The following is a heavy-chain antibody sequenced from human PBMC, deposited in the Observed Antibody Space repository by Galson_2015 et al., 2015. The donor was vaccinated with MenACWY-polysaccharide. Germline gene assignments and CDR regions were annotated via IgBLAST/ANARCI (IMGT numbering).Heavy chain of an antibody. CDR3: ARDQNQDACGDLYDAFDI. CDR2: ISSSSGYI. J-gene: IGHJ3*02. Sequence: SLRLSCAASGFTFSSYSMNWVRQAPGKGLEWVSSISSSSGYIYYADSVKGRFTISRDNAKNSLYLQMNSLRAEDTAVYYCARDQNQDACGDLYDAFDIWGQGTMVTVSS. V-gene: IGHV3-21*01. D-gene: IGHD4-17*01. CDR1: GFTFSSYS.